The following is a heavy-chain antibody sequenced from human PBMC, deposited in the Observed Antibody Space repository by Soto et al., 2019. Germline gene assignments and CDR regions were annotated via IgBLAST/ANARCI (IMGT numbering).Heavy chain of an antibody. CDR2: VSYDGIDE. V-gene: IGHV3-30*18. CDR3: AKDLREMATTTPDY. D-gene: IGHD1-1*01. CDR1: GFTFTSFG. Sequence: QVHLVESGGGVVQPGRSLRLSCAASGFTFTSFGIHWVRQAPGKGLEWVAVVSYDGIDENYADSVKGRFSISRDNYKNTVSLQMNSLRGEDTAVYYCAKDLREMATTTPDYWGQGPLVTVAS. J-gene: IGHJ4*02.